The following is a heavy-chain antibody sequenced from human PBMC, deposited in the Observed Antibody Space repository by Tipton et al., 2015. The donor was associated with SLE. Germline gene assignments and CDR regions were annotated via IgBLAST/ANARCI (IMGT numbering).Heavy chain of an antibody. CDR3: AKGPRWLQSWENGMDV. CDR2: IRYDGSIK. V-gene: IGHV3-30*02. J-gene: IGHJ6*02. CDR1: GFTFSNYG. Sequence: SLRLSCAASGFTFSNYGMHWVRQAPGKGLEWVAFIRYDGSIKYYADSVKGRFTISRDNSKNTLYLQMNSLRAEDTAVYCCAKGPRWLQSWENGMDVWGQGTPVTVSS. D-gene: IGHD5-24*01.